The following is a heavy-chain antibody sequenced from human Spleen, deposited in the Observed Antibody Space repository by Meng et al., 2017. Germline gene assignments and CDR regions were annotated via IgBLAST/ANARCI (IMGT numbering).Heavy chain of an antibody. D-gene: IGHD2-2*02. Sequence: GESLKISCAASGFTFSSYAMSWVRQAPGKGLEWVSGISGSGGSTYYADSVKGRFTISRDKSKNTLYLQTNSLRAEDTAVYYCARESRYCSHTGCYTEDYFDYWGQGTTVTVSS. V-gene: IGHV3-23*01. CDR1: GFTFSSYA. J-gene: IGHJ4*03. CDR3: ARESRYCSHTGCYTEDYFDY. CDR2: ISGSGGST.